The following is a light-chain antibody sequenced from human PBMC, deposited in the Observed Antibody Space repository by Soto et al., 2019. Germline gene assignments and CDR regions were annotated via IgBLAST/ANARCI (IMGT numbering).Light chain of an antibody. CDR2: GNT. V-gene: IGLV1-40*01. CDR3: SSYTSSSTLV. Sequence: QSVLTQPPSVSGAPGQRMTISCTGSRSNIGADFDVYWYQQLPGAAPKLLIYGNTNRPSGVPDRFSGSNSGTSASLAITGLQAEDEADYYCSSYTSSSTLVFGTGTKVTVL. J-gene: IGLJ1*01. CDR1: RSNIGADFD.